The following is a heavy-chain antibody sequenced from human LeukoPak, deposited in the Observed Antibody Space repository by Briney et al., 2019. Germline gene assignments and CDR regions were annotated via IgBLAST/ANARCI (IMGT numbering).Heavy chain of an antibody. CDR3: ARDYGGSSPFDY. D-gene: IGHD4-23*01. Sequence: GGSLRLPYAASGFTLSSYEMHWVRQAPGKGLEWVSYISSSCSNIYYADSVKGRFHISRDNAKHSLHLQMNSLSAEDTAVYYCARDYGGSSPFDYWGQGTLVTVSS. V-gene: IGHV3-48*03. CDR1: GFTLSSYE. J-gene: IGHJ4*02. CDR2: ISSSCSNI.